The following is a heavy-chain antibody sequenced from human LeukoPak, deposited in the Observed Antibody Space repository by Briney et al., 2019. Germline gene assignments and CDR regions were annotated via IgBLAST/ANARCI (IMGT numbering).Heavy chain of an antibody. Sequence: PGGSLRLSCAASGFTFGSYAMTWVRQAPGKGLEWVSVIGRAGADIQYADSVKGRFTISRDNSKNTLYLQMNSLRAEDTAVYYCAKVLVDDDAFDIWGQGTMVTVSS. D-gene: IGHD1-1*01. CDR2: IGRAGADI. CDR1: GFTFGSYA. J-gene: IGHJ3*02. CDR3: AKVLVDDDAFDI. V-gene: IGHV3-23*01.